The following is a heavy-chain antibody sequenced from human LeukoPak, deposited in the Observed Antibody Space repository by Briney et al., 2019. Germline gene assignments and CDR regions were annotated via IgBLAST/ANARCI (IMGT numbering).Heavy chain of an antibody. CDR2: VSTGSNYI. CDR1: GFTFSSYS. Sequence: GGSLRLSCTASGFTFSSYSLNWVRQAPGKGLEWVSSVSTGSNYIYYADSVKGRFTISRDNAKNSLYLQMNSLRAEDTAVYYRARIDTVGATFYMDVWGKGTTVTVSS. CDR3: ARIDTVGATFYMDV. J-gene: IGHJ6*03. D-gene: IGHD1-26*01. V-gene: IGHV3-21*01.